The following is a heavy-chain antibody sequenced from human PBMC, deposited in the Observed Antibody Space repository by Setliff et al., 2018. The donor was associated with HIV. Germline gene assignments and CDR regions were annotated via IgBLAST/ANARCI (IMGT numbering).Heavy chain of an antibody. V-gene: IGHV4-61*09. Sequence: SETLSLTCTVSGGSISSGSHFWSWIRQPAGKGLEWIGQIYTSGSSNYNPSLKSRVTISVDTSKKQFSLKRRSVTAADTAVYYCARVPGYSSGSGYMDVWGKGTTVTVSS. CDR1: GGSISSGSHF. J-gene: IGHJ6*03. CDR2: IYTSGSS. CDR3: ARVPGYSSGSGYMDV. D-gene: IGHD6-19*01.